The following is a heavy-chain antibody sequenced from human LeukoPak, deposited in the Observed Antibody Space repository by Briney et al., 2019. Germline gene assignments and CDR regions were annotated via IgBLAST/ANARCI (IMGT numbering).Heavy chain of an antibody. Sequence: AGGSLRLSCAASGFTFSSYAMSWVRQAPGKGLEWVSAISGSGGSTYYADSVKGRFTISRDNSKNTLYLQMYSLRAEDTAVYYCAKFGSSSWPRFDYWGQGTLVTVSS. V-gene: IGHV3-23*01. CDR3: AKFGSSSWPRFDY. CDR2: ISGSGGST. J-gene: IGHJ4*02. CDR1: GFTFSSYA. D-gene: IGHD6-13*01.